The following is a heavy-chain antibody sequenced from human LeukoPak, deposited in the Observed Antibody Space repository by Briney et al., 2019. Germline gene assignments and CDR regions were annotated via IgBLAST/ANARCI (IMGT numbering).Heavy chain of an antibody. D-gene: IGHD1-26*01. Sequence: GASVKVSCKASGYTFNKYGISWVRQAPGQGLEWMGWITTYNGNTNYAQKVQGRVTMTTDTSASTVYMELRSLRPDDTAVYYCARVAVGARRLGEGLAYWFDPWGQGTLVTVSS. CDR1: GYTFNKYG. J-gene: IGHJ5*02. CDR2: ITTYNGNT. CDR3: ARVAVGARRLGEGLAYWFDP. V-gene: IGHV1-18*01.